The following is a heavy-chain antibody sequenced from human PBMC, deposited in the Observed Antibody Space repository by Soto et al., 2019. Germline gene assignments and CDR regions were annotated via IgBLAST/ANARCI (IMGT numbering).Heavy chain of an antibody. CDR3: VRESYPAKAFDI. CDR1: GFTFSNYN. J-gene: IGHJ3*02. D-gene: IGHD2-2*01. V-gene: IGHV3-21*01. CDR2: IRSRSIDM. Sequence: EVQLVESGGGLVKPGESLRISCAASGFTFSNYNINWVRQAPGKGLEWVSSIRSRSIDMYYADSVKGRFTISRDDAKNSLSLQMNGLRAEDTAVYFCVRESYPAKAFDIWGQGTMVTVSA.